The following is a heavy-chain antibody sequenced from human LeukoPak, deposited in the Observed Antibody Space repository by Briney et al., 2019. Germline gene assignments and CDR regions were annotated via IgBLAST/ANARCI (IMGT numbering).Heavy chain of an antibody. J-gene: IGHJ6*02. CDR3: ARDKVVPAAPYYYYYGMDV. CDR2: INGDGSST. Sequence: GGSLRLSCAASGFTFSSYWMHWVRHAPGKGLVWVSRINGDGSSTSYADSVKGRFTISRDNAKNTLSLQMNSLRAEDTAVYYCARDKVVPAAPYYYYYGMDVWGQGTTVTISS. D-gene: IGHD2-2*01. CDR1: GFTFSSYW. V-gene: IGHV3-74*01.